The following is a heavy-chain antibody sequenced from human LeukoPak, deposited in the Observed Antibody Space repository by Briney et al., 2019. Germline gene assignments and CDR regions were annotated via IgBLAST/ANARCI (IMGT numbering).Heavy chain of an antibody. CDR3: ASGSSIAARPPFDY. J-gene: IGHJ4*02. V-gene: IGHV1-2*02. CDR2: INPNSGGT. Sequence: GASVKVSCKASGYTFTGYYMHWVRQAPGQGLEWMGWINPNSGGTNYAQRFQGRVTMTRDTSISTAYMELSRLRSDDTAVYYCASGSSIAARPPFDYWGQGTLVTVSS. D-gene: IGHD6-6*01. CDR1: GYTFTGYY.